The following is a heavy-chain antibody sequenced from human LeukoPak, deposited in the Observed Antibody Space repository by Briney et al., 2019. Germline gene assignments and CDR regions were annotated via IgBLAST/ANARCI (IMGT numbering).Heavy chain of an antibody. D-gene: IGHD3-22*01. CDR2: IYTSGST. CDR1: GGSISSSSYY. Sequence: PSETLSLTCTVSGGSISSSSYYWGWIRQPPGKGLEWIGRIYTSGSTNYNPSLKSRVTMSVDTSKNQFSLKLSSVTAADTAVYFCARGRIYYDSTGYGYWGQGTPVTVSS. CDR3: ARGRIYYDSTGYGY. J-gene: IGHJ4*02. V-gene: IGHV4-61*05.